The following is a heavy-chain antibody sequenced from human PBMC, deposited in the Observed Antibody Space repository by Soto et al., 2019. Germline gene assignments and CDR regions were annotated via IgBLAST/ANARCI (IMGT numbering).Heavy chain of an antibody. J-gene: IGHJ4*02. V-gene: IGHV3-33*01. CDR3: ARESEDLTSNFDY. CDR2: IWGDGSDK. CDR1: GFTFSLYA. Sequence: GGSLRLSCAASGFTFSLYAIHWVRQAPGKGLEWVAAIWGDGSDKKYADSVKGRFTVSRDNSKNTLYLQMNSLRAEDTAVYYCARESEDLTSNFDYWGQGTLVTVSS.